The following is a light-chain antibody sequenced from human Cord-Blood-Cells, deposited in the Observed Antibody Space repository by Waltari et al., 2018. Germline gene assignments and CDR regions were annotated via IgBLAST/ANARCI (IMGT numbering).Light chain of an antibody. CDR2: GAS. J-gene: IGKJ5*01. Sequence: EIVTTQSPATLSVSPGERATIPCRASQSVSSNLAWYQQKPGQAPRLLIYGASTRATGIPARFSGSGSGTEFTLTISSLQSEDFAVYYCQQYNNWPPVTFGQGTRLEIK. CDR3: QQYNNWPPVT. CDR1: QSVSSN. V-gene: IGKV3-15*01.